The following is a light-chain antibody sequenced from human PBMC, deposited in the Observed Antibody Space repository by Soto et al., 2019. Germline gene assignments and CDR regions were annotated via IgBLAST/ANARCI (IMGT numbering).Light chain of an antibody. Sequence: EIVMTQSPATLSVSPGERATLSCRASQSVSSNLGWYQQRPGQAPRLLIYGAYTRATGIPARFSGSGSGTEFTLTISSLQSEDSAVYYCQQYNNWSSITFGQGTRLEIK. V-gene: IGKV3-15*01. CDR1: QSVSSN. CDR3: QQYNNWSSIT. J-gene: IGKJ5*01. CDR2: GAY.